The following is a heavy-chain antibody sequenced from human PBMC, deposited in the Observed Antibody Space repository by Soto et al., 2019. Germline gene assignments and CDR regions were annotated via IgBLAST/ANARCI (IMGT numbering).Heavy chain of an antibody. CDR2: IIPILGIA. CDR1: GGTFSSYT. Sequence: SVKVSCKASGGTFSSYTISWVRQAPGQGLEWMGRIIPILGIANYAQKFQGRVTITADKSTSTAYMELSSLRSEDTAVYYCARGVSSGGALYGMDVWGQGTTVTAP. J-gene: IGHJ6*02. D-gene: IGHD6-19*01. CDR3: ARGVSSGGALYGMDV. V-gene: IGHV1-69*02.